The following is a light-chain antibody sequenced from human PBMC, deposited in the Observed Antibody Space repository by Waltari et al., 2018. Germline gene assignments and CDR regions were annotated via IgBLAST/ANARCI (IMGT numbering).Light chain of an antibody. CDR2: DAS. CDR3: QQYGSLPWT. V-gene: IGKV3-20*01. Sequence: IVLTHSPGTLSLSPGGRATLSCRASESVSVDYLAWYQQKPGQAPRLLIYDASTRATGVPDRFSGSGSGTDFTLTISRLEPEDFAVYYCQQYGSLPWTFGQGTKVAIK. J-gene: IGKJ1*01. CDR1: ESVSVDY.